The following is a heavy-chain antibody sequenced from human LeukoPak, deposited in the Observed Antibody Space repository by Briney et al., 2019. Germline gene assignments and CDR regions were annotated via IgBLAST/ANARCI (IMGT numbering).Heavy chain of an antibody. CDR2: ISYDGSNK. J-gene: IGHJ6*02. D-gene: IGHD5-18*01. CDR3: AKDRGYSYGSLGMDV. Sequence: GRSLRLSCAASGFTFSSYGMHWVRQAPGKGLEWVAVISYDGSNKYYADSVKGRFTISRDNSKNTLYLQMNSLRAEDTAVYYCAKDRGYSYGSLGMDVWGQGTTVTVSS. CDR1: GFTFSSYG. V-gene: IGHV3-30*18.